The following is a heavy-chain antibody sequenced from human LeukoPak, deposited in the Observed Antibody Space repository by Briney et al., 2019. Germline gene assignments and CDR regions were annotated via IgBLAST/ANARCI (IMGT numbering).Heavy chain of an antibody. Sequence: ASVKVSCKASGYTFTSYDINWVRQATGQGLEWMGWMNPNSGNTGYAQRFQGRVTMTRNTSISTAYMELSSLRSEDTGVYYCARGRGTPRGVIKDYYYGMDVWGQGTTVTVSS. CDR2: MNPNSGNT. V-gene: IGHV1-8*01. D-gene: IGHD3-10*01. CDR1: GYTFTSYD. J-gene: IGHJ6*02. CDR3: ARGRGTPRGVIKDYYYGMDV.